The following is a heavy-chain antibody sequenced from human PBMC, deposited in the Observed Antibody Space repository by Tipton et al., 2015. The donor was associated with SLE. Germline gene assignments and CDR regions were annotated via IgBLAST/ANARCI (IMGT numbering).Heavy chain of an antibody. V-gene: IGHV3-53*01. J-gene: IGHJ1*01. CDR1: GFTVSSNY. Sequence: SLRLSCAASGFTVSSNYMSWVRQAPGKGLEWVSVIYSGGSTYYADSVKGRFTISRDNSKNTLYLQMNSLRAEDTAVYYCAKGAQYYYDSSGYTAEYFQHWGQGTLVTVSS. D-gene: IGHD3-22*01. CDR3: AKGAQYYYDSSGYTAEYFQH. CDR2: IYSGGST.